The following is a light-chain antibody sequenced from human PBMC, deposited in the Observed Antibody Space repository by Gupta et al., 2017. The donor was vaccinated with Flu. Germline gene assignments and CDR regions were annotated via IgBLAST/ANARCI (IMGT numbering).Light chain of an antibody. V-gene: IGLV8-61*01. CDR1: SGSVSTKYD. CDR2: STN. CDR3: VMYMSSGIVV. Sequence: TVQLACGLSSGSVSTKYDPSGYQQNPGKAPSTRIYSTNTRSSGVPDRFSGSILGNTAALTITGAQAEDEADYYCVMYMSSGIVVFGGGTKLTVL. J-gene: IGLJ3*02.